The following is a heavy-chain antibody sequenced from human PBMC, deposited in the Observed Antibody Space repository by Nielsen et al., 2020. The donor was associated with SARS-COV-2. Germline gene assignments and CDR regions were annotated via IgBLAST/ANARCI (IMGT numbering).Heavy chain of an antibody. Sequence: ASVKVSCKASGNAFTSHPIHRVRQAPGQRPEWMGWINAGNGNTKYSEKFQGRVTITRDTSASTIYMDLSSLRSDDTAVYYCARLLDSRVYPTLDYWGQGTLVTVSS. J-gene: IGHJ4*02. V-gene: IGHV1-3*01. CDR3: ARLLDSRVYPTLDY. D-gene: IGHD3-22*01. CDR1: GNAFTSHP. CDR2: INAGNGNT.